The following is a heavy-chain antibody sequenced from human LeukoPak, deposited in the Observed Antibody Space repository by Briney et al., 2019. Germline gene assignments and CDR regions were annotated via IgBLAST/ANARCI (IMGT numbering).Heavy chain of an antibody. CDR1: EFSVGSNY. J-gene: IGHJ5*02. CDR2: IYSGGST. Sequence: GGSLRLSCAASEFSVGSNYMTWVRQAPGKGLEWVSLIYSGGSTYYADSVKGRFTISRDNAKNSLYLQMNSLRAEDTAVYYCAPGSTVTTFGHLDWFDPWGQGTLVTVSS. V-gene: IGHV3-66*01. CDR3: APGSTVTTFGHLDWFDP. D-gene: IGHD4-17*01.